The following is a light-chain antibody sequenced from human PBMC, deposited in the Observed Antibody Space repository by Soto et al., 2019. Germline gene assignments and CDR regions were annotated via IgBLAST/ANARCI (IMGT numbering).Light chain of an antibody. V-gene: IGLV4-69*01. CDR3: QTWGTGFRV. CDR2: VNSDGSH. Sequence: QPVLTQSPSASASLGASVRLTCTLSRGHATYAIAWHQQQPERGPRLLMKVNSDGSHSKGDGIPDRFSGSSSGAERYLTISSLRSEDEADYYCQTWGTGFRVFGGGTKVTVL. J-gene: IGLJ3*02. CDR1: RGHATYA.